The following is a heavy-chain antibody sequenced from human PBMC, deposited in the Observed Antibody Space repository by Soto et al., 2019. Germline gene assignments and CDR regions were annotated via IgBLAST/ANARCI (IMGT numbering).Heavy chain of an antibody. D-gene: IGHD5-12*01. J-gene: IGHJ3*02. CDR1: AYSFTSYW. CDR2: IYPGDSDT. CDR3: ASQEMATKNVDAFDI. V-gene: IGHV5-51*01. Sequence: PGESLKISCKGSAYSFTSYWIGWVRQMPGKGLEWMGIIYPGDSDTRYGPSFQDQVTISADKSISTAYLQWSSLKASDTAMYYCASQEMATKNVDAFDIWGQGTMVTVSS.